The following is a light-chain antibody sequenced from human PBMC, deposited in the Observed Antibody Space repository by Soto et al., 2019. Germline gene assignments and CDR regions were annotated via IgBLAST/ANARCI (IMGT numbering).Light chain of an antibody. CDR1: QTISSW. CDR3: QQYNDLST. J-gene: IGKJ1*01. V-gene: IGKV1-5*03. Sequence: DIQMTQSPSTLSGSVGDRVTITCRASQTISSWLAWYQQKPGKAPKLLIYKASTLKSGVPSRFSGSGSGTEFTLTISSLQADDFATYYCQQYNDLSTFGQGTKVDIK. CDR2: KAS.